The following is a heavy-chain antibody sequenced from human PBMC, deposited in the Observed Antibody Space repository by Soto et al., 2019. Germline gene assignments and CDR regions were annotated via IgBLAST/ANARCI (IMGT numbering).Heavy chain of an antibody. CDR3: ARDSEAAAGLSFDY. V-gene: IGHV1-2*02. Sequence: QVQLVQSGAEVKTPGASVRVSCKGSGYTFTDYYMHWVRLAPGQGLEWMGWINGNSGDTRYPQRFQGRVTMTRDTSINTAYMDLSGLRSDDTAVYYCARDSEAAAGLSFDYWGQGTLVTVSS. D-gene: IGHD6-13*01. J-gene: IGHJ4*02. CDR1: GYTFTDYY. CDR2: INGNSGDT.